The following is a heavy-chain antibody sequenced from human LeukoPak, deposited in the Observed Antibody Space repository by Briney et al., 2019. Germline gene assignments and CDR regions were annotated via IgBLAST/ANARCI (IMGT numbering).Heavy chain of an antibody. Sequence: GGSLKLSCAASGFTFSGSAMPWVRQASGKGLEWVGRIRSKANSYATAYAASVKGRFTISRDDSKNTAYLQMNSLKTEDTAVYYCTRFTIFGAKGFDYWGQGTLVTVSS. CDR3: TRFTIFGAKGFDY. D-gene: IGHD3-3*01. J-gene: IGHJ4*02. V-gene: IGHV3-73*01. CDR2: IRSKANSYAT. CDR1: GFTFSGSA.